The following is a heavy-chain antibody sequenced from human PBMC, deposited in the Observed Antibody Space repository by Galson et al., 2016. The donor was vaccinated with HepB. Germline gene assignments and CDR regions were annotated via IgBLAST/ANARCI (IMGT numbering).Heavy chain of an antibody. J-gene: IGHJ5*02. D-gene: IGHD5-18*01. CDR1: GYRFTELS. CDR3: ATLKETAMSKCPEP. V-gene: IGHV1-24*01. CDR2: FDPQEGET. Sequence: SVKVSCKVSGYRFTELSMHWVRQAPGKGLEWMGGFDPQEGETLYTQKFQGRVSMTEDTSTDTAYMELTRLRSEDTAVYYCATLKETAMSKCPEPWGQGTLVIVSS.